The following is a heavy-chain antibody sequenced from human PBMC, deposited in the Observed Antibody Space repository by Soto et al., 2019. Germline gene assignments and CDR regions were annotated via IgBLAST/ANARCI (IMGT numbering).Heavy chain of an antibody. CDR1: SAPFTKYY. CDR3: GRLPNFINWCFDS. V-gene: IGHV4-4*09. Sequence: QAQLQESGPGLVKPSETLSLTCTVSSAPFTKYYWRWDRQAPGRGLAWIGFTHHSGYISYSPSLTSRVTMSVDPSKNQVSLTLTSVTAADTAVYYCGRLPNFINWCFDSWGQGVLVTVSS. D-gene: IGHD2-15*01. J-gene: IGHJ4*02. CDR2: THHSGYI.